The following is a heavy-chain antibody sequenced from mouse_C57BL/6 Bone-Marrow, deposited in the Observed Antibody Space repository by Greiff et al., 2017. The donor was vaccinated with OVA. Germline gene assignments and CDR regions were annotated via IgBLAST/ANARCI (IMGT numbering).Heavy chain of an antibody. Sequence: EVQLQQSGPGLVKPSQSLSLTCSVTGYSITSGYYWNWIRQFPGNKLEWMGYISYDGSNNYNQSLKNRISITRDTSKNQFFLKLNSVTTEDTATYYCAREGDYYGSSFAYWGQGTLVTVSA. CDR1: GYSITSGYY. V-gene: IGHV3-6*01. J-gene: IGHJ3*01. CDR3: AREGDYYGSSFAY. CDR2: ISYDGSN. D-gene: IGHD1-1*01.